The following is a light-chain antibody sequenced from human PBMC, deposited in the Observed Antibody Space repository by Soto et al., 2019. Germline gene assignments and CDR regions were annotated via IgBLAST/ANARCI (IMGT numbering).Light chain of an antibody. CDR2: EVS. CDR1: SSDVGGYNF. V-gene: IGLV2-8*01. Sequence: QSALTQPPSASGSPGQSVTISCTGTSSDVGGYNFVSWYQHHPGKAPKFMIYEVSKRPSGVPDRFSGSKSGNTASLTVSGLQAEDEADYYCSSYAGGIKWVFGGGTKLTVL. J-gene: IGLJ3*02. CDR3: SSYAGGIKWV.